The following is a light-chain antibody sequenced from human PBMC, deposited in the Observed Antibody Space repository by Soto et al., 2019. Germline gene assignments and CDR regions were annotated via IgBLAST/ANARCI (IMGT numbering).Light chain of an antibody. J-gene: IGKJ1*01. CDR3: QQDDSTPPWT. Sequence: IVMTQSPDSLAVSLGERATINCTSSQSVLYSSNNKNYLALYQQKPGQPPKLLIYWASTRESGVPDRFSGSCSGTDFTLTISSLQAEDVAVYYCQQDDSTPPWTFGQGTKVEIK. CDR2: WAS. CDR1: QSVLYSSNNKNY. V-gene: IGKV4-1*01.